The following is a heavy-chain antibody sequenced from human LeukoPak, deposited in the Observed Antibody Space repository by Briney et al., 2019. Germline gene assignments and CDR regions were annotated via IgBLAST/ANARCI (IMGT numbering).Heavy chain of an antibody. D-gene: IGHD6-13*01. CDR2: ISYDGSNK. Sequence: GGSLRLSCAASGFTFSNYWMSWVRQAPGKGLEWVAVISYDGSNKYYADSVKGRFTISRDNSKNTLYLQMNSLRAEDTAVYYCAREFEQQPYFDYWGQGTLVTVSS. CDR3: AREFEQQPYFDY. V-gene: IGHV3-30-3*01. J-gene: IGHJ4*02. CDR1: GFTFSNYW.